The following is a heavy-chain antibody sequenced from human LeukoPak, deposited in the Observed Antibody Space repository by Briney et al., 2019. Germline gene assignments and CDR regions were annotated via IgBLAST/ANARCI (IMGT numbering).Heavy chain of an antibody. CDR1: AFSFSTCA. CDR2: ISSNGGMT. D-gene: IGHD1-1*01. Sequence: GGSLRLSCAASAFSFSTCAMHWVRQPPGQGLEWVSTISSNGGMTFYSHSVKGRFSISRDNSKSILYLQMSSLRGEDTAVYYCAGDSDVEPRNGFDIWGQGTMATVPS. J-gene: IGHJ3*02. CDR3: AGDSDVEPRNGFDI. V-gene: IGHV3-23*01.